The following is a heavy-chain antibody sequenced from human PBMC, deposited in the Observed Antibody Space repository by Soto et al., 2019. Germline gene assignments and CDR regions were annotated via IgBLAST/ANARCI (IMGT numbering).Heavy chain of an antibody. CDR3: ARTSYDILTGRLDAFDI. V-gene: IGHV4-30-2*01. Sequence: TLSLTCAVSGGSINNGGYSWSWLRQPPGKGLEWIGYISHGGNTYYNPSLRSRVIMSIDKSKNHFSLGLKSVTAADTATYYCARTSYDILTGRLDAFDIWGQGTMVTVSS. D-gene: IGHD3-9*01. CDR2: ISHGGNT. CDR1: GGSINNGGYS. J-gene: IGHJ3*02.